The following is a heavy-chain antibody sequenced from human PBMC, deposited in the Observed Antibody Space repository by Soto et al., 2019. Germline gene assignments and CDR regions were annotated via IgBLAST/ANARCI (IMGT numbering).Heavy chain of an antibody. CDR1: GVSISSSSYY. CDR3: ASHEQDIVVVVAATGWFDP. J-gene: IGHJ5*02. V-gene: IGHV4-39*01. CDR2: IYYSGST. D-gene: IGHD2-15*01. Sequence: SETLSLTCTVSGVSISSSSYYWGWIRQPPGKGLEWIGSIYYSGSTYYNPSLKSRVTISVDTSKNQFSLKLSSVTAADTAVYYCASHEQDIVVVVAATGWFDPWGQGTLVTVSS.